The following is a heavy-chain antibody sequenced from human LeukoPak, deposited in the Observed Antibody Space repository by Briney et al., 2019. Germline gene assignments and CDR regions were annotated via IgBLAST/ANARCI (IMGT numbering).Heavy chain of an antibody. J-gene: IGHJ6*03. CDR3: ARVQQWPDYYYYYMDV. V-gene: IGHV1-46*01. Sequence: ASVKVSCKASGYTFTSYYMHWVRQAPGQGLEWMGIINPSGGSTSYAQKFQGRVTMTRDTSTSTVYMELSSLRSEDAAVYYCARVQQWPDYYYYYMDVWGKGTTVTISS. D-gene: IGHD6-19*01. CDR2: INPSGGST. CDR1: GYTFTSYY.